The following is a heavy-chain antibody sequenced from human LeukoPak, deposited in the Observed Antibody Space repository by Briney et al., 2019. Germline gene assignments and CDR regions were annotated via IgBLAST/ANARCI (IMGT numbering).Heavy chain of an antibody. Sequence: PGGSLRLSCAASGFTFSSCGFNWLRQAPGKGLEWVSSIGPAGTDRYYADSVRGRFTISRDNAKNSMYLQMDSLRDEYTAVYYCATETIGRHYDYWGQGTLLTVSS. CDR1: GFTFSSCG. V-gene: IGHV3-21*01. J-gene: IGHJ4*02. CDR3: ATETIGRHYDY. D-gene: IGHD1-14*01. CDR2: IGPAGTDR.